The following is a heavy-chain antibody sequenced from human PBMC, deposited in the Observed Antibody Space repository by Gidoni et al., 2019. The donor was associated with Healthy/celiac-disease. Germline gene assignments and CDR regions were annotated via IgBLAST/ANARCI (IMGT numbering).Heavy chain of an antibody. CDR1: RYTFTCYY. J-gene: IGHJ4*02. V-gene: IGHV1-2*06. D-gene: IGHD5-18*01. CDR2: NNPNSGGT. CDR3: ARGYSYVPDY. Sequence: QVQLVQSGAEVKKPGASVKVYCKAPRYTFTCYYMHWVRQAPGQGLELMGRNNPNSGGTNYAQKFQGRVTMTRDTSISTAYMELSRLRSDDTAVYYCARGYSYVPDYWGQGTLVTVSS.